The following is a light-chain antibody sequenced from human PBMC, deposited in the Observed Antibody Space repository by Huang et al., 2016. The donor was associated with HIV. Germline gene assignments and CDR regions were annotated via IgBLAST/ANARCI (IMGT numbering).Light chain of an antibody. CDR1: QSVSSN. CDR2: GAS. CDR3: QQYNNWPLT. V-gene: IGKV3-15*01. J-gene: IGKJ4*01. Sequence: EIVMTQSPATLSVSPGERATLSCRASQSVSSNLAWYQQKPGQAPRLLIYGASTRATSIPDRFSGSGSGTGFTLTISSLQSEDFAVYYCQQYNNWPLTFGGGTKVEIK.